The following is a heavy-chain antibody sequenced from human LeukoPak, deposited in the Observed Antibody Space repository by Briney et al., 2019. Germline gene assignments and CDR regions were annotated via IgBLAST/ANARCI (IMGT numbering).Heavy chain of an antibody. J-gene: IGHJ4*02. CDR2: IYYSGST. V-gene: IGHV4-39*07. CDR3: ARIGHEDYYFDY. Sequence: SETLSLTCTVSGDSISSSSYYWVWLRQPPGKGLEWIATIYYSGSTYYNPSLKSRVTISVDTSKNQFSLKLSSVTAADTAVYYCARIGHEDYYFDYWGQGTLVTVSS. CDR1: GDSISSSSYY.